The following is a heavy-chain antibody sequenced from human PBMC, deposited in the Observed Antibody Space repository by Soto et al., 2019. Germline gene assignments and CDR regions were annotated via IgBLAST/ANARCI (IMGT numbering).Heavy chain of an antibody. CDR1: GGSISSGGYY. Sequence: SETLSLTCTVSGGSISSGGYYWSWIRQHPGKGLEWIGYIYYSGSTYYNPSLKSRVTISVDTSKNQFSLKLSSVTAADTAVYYCARDVFGTMVRGEPFYYYYGMDVWGQGTTVTVSS. CDR2: IYYSGST. D-gene: IGHD3-10*01. J-gene: IGHJ6*02. V-gene: IGHV4-31*03. CDR3: ARDVFGTMVRGEPFYYYYGMDV.